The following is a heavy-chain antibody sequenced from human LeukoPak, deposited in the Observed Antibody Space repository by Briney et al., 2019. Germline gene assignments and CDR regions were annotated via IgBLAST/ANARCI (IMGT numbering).Heavy chain of an antibody. CDR1: GYTFTGYS. CDR2: VNPNSGGT. D-gene: IGHD2-2*01. Sequence: ASVKVSCKASGYTFTGYSMHWVRLAPGQGLEWMGRVNPNSGGTNYAQKFQGRVTMTRDTSISTAYMELIRLTSDDTAVYYCARVVGGTGGYFDYWGQETLVTVSS. CDR3: ARVVGGTGGYFDY. J-gene: IGHJ4*02. V-gene: IGHV1-2*06.